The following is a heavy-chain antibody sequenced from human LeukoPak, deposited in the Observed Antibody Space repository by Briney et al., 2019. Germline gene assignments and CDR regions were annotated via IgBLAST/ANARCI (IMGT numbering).Heavy chain of an antibody. D-gene: IGHD2-8*01. V-gene: IGHV4-34*01. CDR3: ARPFNGY. Sequence: TSETLSLTCAVYGGSFSGYYCSWIRQPPGKGLEWIGEINHSGSTNYNPSLKSRVTISVDTSKNQFSLKLSSVTAADTAVYYCARPFNGYWGQGTLVTVSS. CDR2: INHSGST. J-gene: IGHJ4*02. CDR1: GGSFSGYY.